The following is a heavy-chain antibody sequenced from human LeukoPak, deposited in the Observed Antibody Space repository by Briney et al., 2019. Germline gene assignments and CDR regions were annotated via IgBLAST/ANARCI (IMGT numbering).Heavy chain of an antibody. J-gene: IGHJ4*02. CDR3: AKTLFTSYGDYLLGD. CDR2: IRSDGSNK. Sequence: PGGSLRLSCAASGFTFSSYEMNWVRQAPGKGLEWVAFIRSDGSNKYYADSVKGRFTISRDSFENSLYLQMNSLRAEDTAVYYCAKTLFTSYGDYLLGDWGQGTLVTVSS. CDR1: GFTFSSYE. V-gene: IGHV3-30*02. D-gene: IGHD4-17*01.